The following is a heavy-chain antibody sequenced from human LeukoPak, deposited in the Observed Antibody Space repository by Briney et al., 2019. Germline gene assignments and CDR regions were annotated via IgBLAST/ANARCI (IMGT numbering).Heavy chain of an antibody. CDR1: GFTFSSYS. V-gene: IGHV3-48*02. Sequence: SGGSLRLSCAASGFTFSSYSMNWVRQAPEEGLEWVSYISSSSSTIYYADSVKGRFTISRDNAKNSLYLQMNSLRDEDTAVYYCARDPPYYYGSGSLFDYWGQGTLVTVSS. CDR2: ISSSSSTI. D-gene: IGHD3-10*01. CDR3: ARDPPYYYGSGSLFDY. J-gene: IGHJ4*02.